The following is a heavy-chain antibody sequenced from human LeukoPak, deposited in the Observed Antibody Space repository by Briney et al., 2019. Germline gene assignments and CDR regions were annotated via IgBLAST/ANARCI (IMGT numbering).Heavy chain of an antibody. J-gene: IGHJ4*02. CDR1: GYTFTSYG. V-gene: IGHV1-18*01. CDR3: ARAGRYSSSSPRVFDY. CDR2: ISAYNGNT. D-gene: IGHD6-6*01. Sequence: ASVKVSCKASGYTFTSYGISWVRQAPGQGLEWMGWISAYNGNTNYAQKLRGRVTMTTDTSTSTAYMELRSLRSDDTAVYYCARAGRYSSSSPRVFDYWGQGTLVTVSS.